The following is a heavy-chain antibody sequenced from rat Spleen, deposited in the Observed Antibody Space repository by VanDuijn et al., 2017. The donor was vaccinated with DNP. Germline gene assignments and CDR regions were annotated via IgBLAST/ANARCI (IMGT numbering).Heavy chain of an antibody. CDR3: ARDRSIRVPYVMDV. V-gene: IGHV5-20*01. Sequence: EVQLVESGGGLVQPGRSLKLSCAASGFTFSDYYMAWVRQAPTKGLEWVAYITYDGGNTYYRDSVKGRFTISRDDAKNTLYLQMNSLRSEDTATYYCARDRSIRVPYVMDVWGQGVMVTVSS. D-gene: IGHD4-1*01. J-gene: IGHJ2*01. CDR1: GFTFSDYY. CDR2: ITYDGGNT.